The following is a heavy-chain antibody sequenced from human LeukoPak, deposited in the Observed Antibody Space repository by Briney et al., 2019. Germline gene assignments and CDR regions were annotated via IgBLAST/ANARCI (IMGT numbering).Heavy chain of an antibody. V-gene: IGHV1-69*05. J-gene: IGHJ4*02. Sequence: SVKVSCKASGGTFSSYAISWVRQAPGQGLEWMGRIIPIFGTAIYAQKLQGRVKITTDESTSTAYMELSSLRAEDTAVYYCASYKNYYGSGTHFDYWGQGTLVTVSS. CDR3: ASYKNYYGSGTHFDY. CDR2: IIPIFGTA. CDR1: GGTFSSYA. D-gene: IGHD3-10*01.